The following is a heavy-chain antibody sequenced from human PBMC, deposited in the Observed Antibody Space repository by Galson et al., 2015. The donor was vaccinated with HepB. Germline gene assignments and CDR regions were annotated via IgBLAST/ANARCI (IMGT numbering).Heavy chain of an antibody. J-gene: IGHJ6*03. V-gene: IGHV1-69*13. CDR1: GGTFRTNV. D-gene: IGHD1-26*01. Sequence: QSGAEVKKPGASVKVSCKVSGGTFRTNVISWVRQAPGQGLEWMGGIIPIFRTANYAQKFQGRVTITADESTSTVYMELSSLRSEDTAVYYCARTGALDPRDYYYMDVWGKGTTVTVSS. CDR3: ARTGALDPRDYYYMDV. CDR2: IIPIFRTA.